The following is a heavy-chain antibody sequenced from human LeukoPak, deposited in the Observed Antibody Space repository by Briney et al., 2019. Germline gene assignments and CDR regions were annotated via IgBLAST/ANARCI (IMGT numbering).Heavy chain of an antibody. V-gene: IGHV4-34*01. CDR1: GGSFSGYY. Sequence: SETLSLTCAVYGGSFSGYYWSWIRQPPGKGLEWIGESNHSGSTNYNPSLKSRVTISVDTSKNQFSLKLSSVTAADTAVYYCARVADLPFDYWGQGTLVTVSS. CDR2: SNHSGST. J-gene: IGHJ4*02. CDR3: ARVADLPFDY.